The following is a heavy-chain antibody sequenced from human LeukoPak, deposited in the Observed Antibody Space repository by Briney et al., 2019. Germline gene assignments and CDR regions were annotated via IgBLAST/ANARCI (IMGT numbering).Heavy chain of an antibody. Sequence: GGSLRLSCAGSGFTFSSYGMHWARQAPGKGLEWVAVIWDDGSSKYYGDSVKGRFTISRDNSKNTLYLQMNSLRAEDTAVYYCAKPTRGSGSFLIDFWGQGTLVTVSS. CDR2: IWDDGSSK. CDR1: GFTFSSYG. CDR3: AKPTRGSGSFLIDF. J-gene: IGHJ4*02. V-gene: IGHV3-33*06. D-gene: IGHD1-26*01.